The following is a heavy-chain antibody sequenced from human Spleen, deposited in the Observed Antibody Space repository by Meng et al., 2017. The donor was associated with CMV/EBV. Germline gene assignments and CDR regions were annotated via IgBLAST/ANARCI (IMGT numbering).Heavy chain of an antibody. Sequence: GGSLRLSCAASGFTFDDYAMHWVRQAPGKGLEWVSGISWNSGSIGYADSVKGRFTISRDNAKNSLYLQMNSLRAADTAIYYCARFSDNYYHYYGMDVWGQGTTVTVSS. CDR3: ARFSDNYYHYYGMDV. V-gene: IGHV3-9*01. CDR2: ISWNSGSI. D-gene: IGHD1-26*01. CDR1: GFTFDDYA. J-gene: IGHJ6*02.